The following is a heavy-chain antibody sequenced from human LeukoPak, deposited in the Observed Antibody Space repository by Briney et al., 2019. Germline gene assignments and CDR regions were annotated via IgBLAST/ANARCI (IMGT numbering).Heavy chain of an antibody. D-gene: IGHD6-13*01. CDR1: GFTFSNYA. CDR2: ISYDGGNK. V-gene: IGHV3-30-3*01. Sequence: GGSLRLSCAASGFTFSNYAMHWVRQAPGKGLEWVAVISYDGGNKYYADSVKGRFTISRDNSKNTLYLQMNSLRAEDTALYYCARAPRQDSSSWFFNYWGQGTLVTASS. CDR3: ARAPRQDSSSWFFNY. J-gene: IGHJ4*02.